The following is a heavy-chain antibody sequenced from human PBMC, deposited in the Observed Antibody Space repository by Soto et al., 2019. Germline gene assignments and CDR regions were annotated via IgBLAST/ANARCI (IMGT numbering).Heavy chain of an antibody. J-gene: IGHJ4*02. CDR2: IYHSGST. D-gene: IGHD6-19*01. CDR1: SGSISSSNW. Sequence: QVQLQESGPGLVKPSGTLSLTCAVSSGSISSSNWWSWVRQPPGKGLEWIGEIYHSGSTNYNPSLTSRVTISVDKSKNQFSLKLSSVTAADTAVYYCARESMAVAGTGDFDYWGQGTLVTVSS. V-gene: IGHV4-4*02. CDR3: ARESMAVAGTGDFDY.